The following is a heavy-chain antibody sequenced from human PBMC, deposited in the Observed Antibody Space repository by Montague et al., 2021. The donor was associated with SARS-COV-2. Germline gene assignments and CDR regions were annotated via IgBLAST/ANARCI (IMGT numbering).Heavy chain of an antibody. Sequence: CAISGDSVSSNSATWNWNRPSPSRGLEWLGRTYYRSKWYNDYAVSVKSRVIINPDTSNNRISLQLNSVTPEDTAVYYCARAYCGGDCYFYWYFDLWGRGTLVTVSS. CDR1: GDSVSSNSAT. V-gene: IGHV6-1*01. CDR2: TYYRSKWYN. CDR3: ARAYCGGDCYFYWYFDL. D-gene: IGHD2-21*02. J-gene: IGHJ2*01.